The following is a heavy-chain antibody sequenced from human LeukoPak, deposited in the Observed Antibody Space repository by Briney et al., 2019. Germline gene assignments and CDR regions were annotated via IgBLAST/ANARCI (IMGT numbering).Heavy chain of an antibody. CDR1: GYTFTSYY. D-gene: IGHD6-19*01. CDR2: INPSGGST. CDR3: ARGGRERYSSGWTDAFDI. Sequence: ASVKVSCTASGYTFTSYYIHWVRQAPGQGLEWMGIINPSGGSTSYAQKFQGRVTMTRDTSTSTVYMELSSLSSEDTAVYYCARGGRERYSSGWTDAFDIWGQGTMVTVSS. V-gene: IGHV1-46*01. J-gene: IGHJ3*02.